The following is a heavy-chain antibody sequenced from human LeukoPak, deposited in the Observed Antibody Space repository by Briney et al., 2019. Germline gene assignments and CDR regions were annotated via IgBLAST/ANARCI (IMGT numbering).Heavy chain of an antibody. J-gene: IGHJ4*02. Sequence: SETLSLTCTVSGGSISSYYWSWIRQPPGKGLEWIGGFYHSGSTYYYNPSLKSRVTISVDTSKNQFSLKVNSVTAADTAVYYCARVSYQEGVDYWGQGTLVTVSS. D-gene: IGHD2-2*01. CDR1: GGSISSYY. V-gene: IGHV4-59*08. CDR2: FYHSGSTY. CDR3: ARVSYQEGVDY.